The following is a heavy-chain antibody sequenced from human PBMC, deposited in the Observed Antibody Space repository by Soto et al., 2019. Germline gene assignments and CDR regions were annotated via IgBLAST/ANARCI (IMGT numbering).Heavy chain of an antibody. J-gene: IGHJ3*02. D-gene: IGHD3-16*01. V-gene: IGHV4-30-4*01. CDR3: ARLSSRMINAFDI. CDR1: GVSISSGDYY. Sequence: QVQLQESGPGLVKPSQTLSLTCTVSGVSISSGDYYWSWIRQPPGKGLEWIGYIYYSGSTYYNPSFKSRVTISVDTSKNQFSLKLSSVTAADTAVYYCARLSSRMINAFDIWGQGTMVTVSS. CDR2: IYYSGST.